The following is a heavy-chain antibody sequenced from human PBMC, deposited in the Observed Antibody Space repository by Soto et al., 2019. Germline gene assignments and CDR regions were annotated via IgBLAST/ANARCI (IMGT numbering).Heavy chain of an antibody. D-gene: IGHD6-19*01. V-gene: IGHV4-61*01. CDR1: GGSVSSGRYY. J-gene: IGHJ6*02. CDR3: ARGIEGWYQGRYYYGMDV. Sequence: SETLTLTCTVSGGSVSSGRYYGSWIRQPPGKRLELIGYIYYSGSTNYNPSLKSRVTISVDTSKNQFSLKLSSVTAADTAVYYCARGIEGWYQGRYYYGMDVWGQGTTVTVSS. CDR2: IYYSGST.